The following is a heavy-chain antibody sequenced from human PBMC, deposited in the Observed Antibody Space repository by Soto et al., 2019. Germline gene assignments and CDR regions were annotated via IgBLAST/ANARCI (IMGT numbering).Heavy chain of an antibody. Sequence: PGGAPRLSCAAPGFTFSSYGIHWVRQAPGKGLEWVAVISYDGSNKYYADSVKGRFTISRDNSKNTLYLQMNSLRAEDTAVYYCAKDRGYHSHTDYWGQGTLVTVSS. J-gene: IGHJ4*02. CDR2: ISYDGSNK. CDR1: GFTFSSYG. CDR3: AKDRGYHSHTDY. V-gene: IGHV3-30*18. D-gene: IGHD6-25*01.